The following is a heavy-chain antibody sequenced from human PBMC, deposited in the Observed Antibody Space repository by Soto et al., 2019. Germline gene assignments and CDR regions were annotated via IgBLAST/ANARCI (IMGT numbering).Heavy chain of an antibody. Sequence: GGSLRLSCAASGFTFSSYWMSWVRQAPGKGLEWVASIKQDGSEKYYVDSVKGRFTISRDNAKNSLYLQMNSLRAEDTAVYYCARDKYYYDSSGYDYWGQGTLVTVSS. CDR1: GFTFSSYW. CDR2: IKQDGSEK. V-gene: IGHV3-7*01. J-gene: IGHJ4*02. CDR3: ARDKYYYDSSGYDY. D-gene: IGHD3-22*01.